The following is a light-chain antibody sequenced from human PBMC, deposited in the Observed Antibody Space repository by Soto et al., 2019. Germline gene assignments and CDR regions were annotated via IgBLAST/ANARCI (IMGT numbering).Light chain of an antibody. V-gene: IGKV1-9*01. CDR1: QGISSY. J-gene: IGKJ4*01. CDR2: AAS. CDR3: QQLKRYPLS. Sequence: IQLTQSPSSLSASIGDRVTITCRASQGISSYLAWYQQKPGKAPELLIDAASTLQSGVPSRFSGSGSGTDFTLTISSLQPEDFATYYCQQLKRYPLSFGGGTKVDI.